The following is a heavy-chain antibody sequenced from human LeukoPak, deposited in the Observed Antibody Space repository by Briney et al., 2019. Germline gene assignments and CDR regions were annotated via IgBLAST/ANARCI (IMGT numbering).Heavy chain of an antibody. V-gene: IGHV4-34*01. J-gene: IGHJ4*02. Sequence: PSETLSLTCAVYGGSFSGYYWSWIRQPPGEGLEWIGEINHSGSTNYNPSLKSRVTISVDTSKNQFSLKLSSVTAADTAVYYCARGPPPNMDFDYWGQGTLVTVSS. CDR2: INHSGST. CDR3: ARGPPPNMDFDY. D-gene: IGHD4/OR15-4a*01. CDR1: GGSFSGYY.